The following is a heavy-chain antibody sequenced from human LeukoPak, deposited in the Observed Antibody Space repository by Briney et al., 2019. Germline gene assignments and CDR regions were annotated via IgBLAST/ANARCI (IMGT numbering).Heavy chain of an antibody. D-gene: IGHD3-10*01. CDR2: IIPIFGTA. J-gene: IGHJ5*02. V-gene: IGHV1-69*13. Sequence: SVKVSCKASGGTFSSYAISWVRQAPGQGLEWMGGIIPIFGTANYARKFQGRVTITADESTSTAYMELSSLRSEDTAVYYCARWAWFGDYWFDPWGQGTLVTVSS. CDR1: GGTFSSYA. CDR3: ARWAWFGDYWFDP.